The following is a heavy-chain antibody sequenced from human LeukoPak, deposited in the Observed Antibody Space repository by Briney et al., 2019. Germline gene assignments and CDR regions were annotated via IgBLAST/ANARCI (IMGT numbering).Heavy chain of an antibody. V-gene: IGHV3-66*01. Sequence: GGSLRLSCAASGFTVNSNYMSWVRQAPGKGLEWVSVIYSGGSTYYTDSVKGRFTISRDNSKNTLYLQMNSLRAEDTAVYYCARDRLKSSSSGYYLYYYYGMDVWGQGTTVTVSS. CDR3: ARDRLKSSSSGYYLYYYYGMDV. CDR1: GFTVNSNY. J-gene: IGHJ6*02. D-gene: IGHD3-22*01. CDR2: IYSGGST.